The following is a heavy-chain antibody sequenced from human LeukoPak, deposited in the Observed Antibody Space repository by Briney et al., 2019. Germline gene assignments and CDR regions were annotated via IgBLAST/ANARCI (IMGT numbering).Heavy chain of an antibody. J-gene: IGHJ4*02. CDR3: ARGSGYYYFVDY. V-gene: IGHV1-8*03. D-gene: IGHD3-22*01. Sequence: ASVKVSCKASGYTFTSYDINWVRQATGQGLEWMGWMNPNSGNTGYAQKFQGRVTITRNTSISTAYMELSSLRSEDTAVYYCARGSGYYYFVDYWGQGTLVTVSS. CDR1: GYTFTSYD. CDR2: MNPNSGNT.